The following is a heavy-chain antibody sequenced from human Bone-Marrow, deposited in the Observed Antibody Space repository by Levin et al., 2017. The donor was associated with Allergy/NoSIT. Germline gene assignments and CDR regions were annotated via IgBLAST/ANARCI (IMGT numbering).Heavy chain of an antibody. CDR2: IFTSGTT. J-gene: IGHJ1*01. D-gene: IGHD2-2*01. V-gene: IGHV3-53*01. Sequence: GGSLRLSCAATGFSVSSIYVSWVRQAPGKGLEWVSVIFTSGTTSYAASVRGRYSISRDDSKNTVYLQMNSLRAEDTAVYSCAGRVGPTACWGQGALVTVSS. CDR1: GFSVSSIY. CDR3: AGRVGPTAC.